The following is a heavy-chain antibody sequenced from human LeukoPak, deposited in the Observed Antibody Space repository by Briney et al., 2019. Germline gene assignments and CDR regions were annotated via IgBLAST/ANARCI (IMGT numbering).Heavy chain of an antibody. CDR2: IYHSGST. Sequence: PSETLSLTCAVSGYSISSGYYWGWIRPPPGKGLEWIGSIYHSGSTYYNPSLKSRVTISVDTSKNQFSLKLSSVTAADTAVYYCARHADYGDYVGHWGQGTLVTVSS. CDR3: ARHADYGDYVGH. J-gene: IGHJ4*02. D-gene: IGHD4-17*01. V-gene: IGHV4-38-2*01. CDR1: GYSISSGYY.